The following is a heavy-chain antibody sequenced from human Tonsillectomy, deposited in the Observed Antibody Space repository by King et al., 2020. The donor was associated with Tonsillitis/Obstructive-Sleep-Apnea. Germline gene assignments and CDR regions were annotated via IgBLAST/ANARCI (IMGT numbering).Heavy chain of an antibody. CDR2: MNPNSGNT. Sequence: VQLVESGAEVKKPGASVKVSCKASGYTFTSYDINWVRQATGQGLEWMGWMNPNSGNTGYAQKFQGRVTMTRNTSISTAYMELSSLRSEDTAVYYCARSQVLDFWSGRTYYFDYWGQGTLVTVSS. CDR1: GYTFTSYD. J-gene: IGHJ4*02. CDR3: ARSQVLDFWSGRTYYFDY. V-gene: IGHV1-8*01. D-gene: IGHD3-3*01.